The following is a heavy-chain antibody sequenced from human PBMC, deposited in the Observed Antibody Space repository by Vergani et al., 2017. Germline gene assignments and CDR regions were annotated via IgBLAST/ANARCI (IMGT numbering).Heavy chain of an antibody. D-gene: IGHD3-10*01. CDR2: IDCDNTK. Sequence: QVTLKESGPALVKPTQTLTLTCSLSGFSLSSGGMRVSWIRQPPGKALEWLERIDCDNTKVYSSSLKSRLFISKDISKNEVVLTMTNMYPVYTATYYGARTSGRTITCHSKACWFDSWGQGILVTVSS. CDR3: ARTSGRTITCHSKACWFDS. CDR1: GFSLSSGGMR. V-gene: IGHV2-70*04. J-gene: IGHJ5*01.